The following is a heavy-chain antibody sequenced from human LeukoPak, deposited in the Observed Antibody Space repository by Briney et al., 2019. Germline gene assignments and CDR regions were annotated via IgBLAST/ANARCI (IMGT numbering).Heavy chain of an antibody. Sequence: GGSLRLSCAASGLTLSLYGMHWVRQAPGKGLEWVAFLRNDESTQYYSDSVKGRFTISRDNAKNSLYLQMNSLRAEDTALYHCASSAGYGPPEYFHYWGQGTLVTVSS. CDR1: GLTLSLYG. D-gene: IGHD3-10*01. CDR2: LRNDESTQ. CDR3: ASSAGYGPPEYFHY. V-gene: IGHV3-30*02. J-gene: IGHJ1*01.